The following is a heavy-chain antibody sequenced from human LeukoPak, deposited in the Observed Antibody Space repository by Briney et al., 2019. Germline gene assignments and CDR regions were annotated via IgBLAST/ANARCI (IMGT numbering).Heavy chain of an antibody. J-gene: IGHJ3*01. Sequence: ESLKISCEAFGYSFTGHWIGWVRQMPGRGLEFMGTIYPGDSDTRYSPSFEGRVTISVDKSINTAYLQWSGLKASDTAMYYCARYGKSGTYSHGFDVWGQGTMVIVSS. CDR3: ARYGKSGTYSHGFDV. CDR1: GYSFTGHW. CDR2: IYPGDSDT. V-gene: IGHV5-51*01. D-gene: IGHD3-10*01.